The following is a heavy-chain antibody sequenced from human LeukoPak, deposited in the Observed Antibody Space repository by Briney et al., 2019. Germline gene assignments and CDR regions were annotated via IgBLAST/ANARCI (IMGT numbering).Heavy chain of an antibody. V-gene: IGHV4-39*01. CDR2: IYYSGST. CDR1: CGSISSSNYY. Sequence: SETLSLTCTVSCGSISSSNYYWGWIRQPPGKGLEWIGSIYYSGSTYYNPSLKSRVTISVDTSKNQLSLKLSSVTAADTAVYYCARHSDTYGDRGPGYWGQGTLVTVSS. CDR3: ARHSDTYGDRGPGY. J-gene: IGHJ4*02. D-gene: IGHD5-18*01.